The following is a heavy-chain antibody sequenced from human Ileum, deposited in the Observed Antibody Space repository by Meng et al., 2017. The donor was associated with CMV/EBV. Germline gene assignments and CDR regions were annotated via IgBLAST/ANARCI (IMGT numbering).Heavy chain of an antibody. V-gene: IGHV3-33*06. CDR2: IWYNGGNK. D-gene: IGHD6-25*01. CDR3: AKDQNPAFSSGWPYYFDS. CDR1: GFTFSNCG. Sequence: GESLKISCAASGFTFSNCGMHWVRQAPGKGLEWLAVIWYNGGNKLYAGSVKGRFTVSRDNSQNILNLQMNNLRAEDTAVYYCAKDQNPAFSSGWPYYFDSWGQGTPVTSSS. J-gene: IGHJ4*02.